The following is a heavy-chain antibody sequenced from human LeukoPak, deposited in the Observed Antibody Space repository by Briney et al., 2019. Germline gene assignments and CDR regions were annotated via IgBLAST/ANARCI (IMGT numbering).Heavy chain of an antibody. V-gene: IGHV1-69*01. CDR3: ARSTQYSSSWGGLYGMDV. J-gene: IGHJ6*02. D-gene: IGHD6-6*01. Sequence: GASVKVSCKASGGTFSSYAISWVRQAPGQGLEWMGGITPIFGTANYAQKFQGRVTITADESTSTAYMELSSLRSEDTAVYYCARSTQYSSSWGGLYGMDVWGQGTTVTVSS. CDR1: GGTFSSYA. CDR2: ITPIFGTA.